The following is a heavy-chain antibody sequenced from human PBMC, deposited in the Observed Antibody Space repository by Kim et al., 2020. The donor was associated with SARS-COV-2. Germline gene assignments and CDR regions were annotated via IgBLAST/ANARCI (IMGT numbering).Heavy chain of an antibody. CDR2: ISSNGGST. V-gene: IGHV3-64D*09. D-gene: IGHD3-10*01. CDR1: GFTFSSYA. Sequence: GGSLRLSCSASGFTFSSYAMHWVRQAPGKGLEYVSAISSNGGSTYYADSVKGRFTISRDNSKNTLYLQMSSLRAEDTAVYYCVKWLLWFGEFRSSGTTDWGQGTLVTVSS. CDR3: VKWLLWFGEFRSSGTTD. J-gene: IGHJ4*02.